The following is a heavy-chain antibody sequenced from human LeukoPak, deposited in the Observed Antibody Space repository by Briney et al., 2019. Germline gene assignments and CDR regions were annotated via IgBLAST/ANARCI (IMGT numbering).Heavy chain of an antibody. D-gene: IGHD3-22*01. Sequence: SETLSLICTVSGDFISNYYWSWIRQTPGKGLESIVYIHTSGSTYYNPSLKSRGTISVDTSKNQFSLKLSSVTAADTAVYYCARGYYDTSAYSNPFDFWGPGTLVTVSS. CDR1: GDFISNYY. V-gene: IGHV4-4*09. J-gene: IGHJ4*02. CDR3: ARGYYDTSAYSNPFDF. CDR2: IHTSGST.